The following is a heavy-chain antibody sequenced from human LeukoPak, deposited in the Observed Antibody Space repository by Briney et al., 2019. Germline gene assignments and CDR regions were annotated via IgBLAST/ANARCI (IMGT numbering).Heavy chain of an antibody. CDR2: IYYSGST. CDR3: ARGGSSGYFALDY. CDR1: GGSISSGGYY. D-gene: IGHD3-22*01. V-gene: IGHV4-31*03. J-gene: IGHJ4*02. Sequence: PSETLSLTCTVSGGSISSGGYYWSWIRQHPGKGLEWIGYIYYSGSTYYNPSLKSRVTISVDTSKNQFSLKPSSVTAADTAVYYCARGGSSGYFALDYWGQGTLVTVSS.